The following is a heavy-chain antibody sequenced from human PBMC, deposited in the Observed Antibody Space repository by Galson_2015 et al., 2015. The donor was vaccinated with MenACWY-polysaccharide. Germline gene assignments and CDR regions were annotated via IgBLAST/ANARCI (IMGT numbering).Heavy chain of an antibody. CDR1: GFSLGTTGMC. CDR2: IDWDDYR. Sequence: PALVKPTQTLTLPCTFSGFSLGTTGMCVSWIRQPPGKGLEWLARIDWDDYRYFSTSLNTRLTISKDTSKNQGVLTLTNLDPGDTGTYYCARAVRGIRENDWYYYMDVWGKGTTVSVSS. D-gene: IGHD1-1*01. CDR3: ARAVRGIRENDWYYYMDV. V-gene: IGHV2-70*11. J-gene: IGHJ6*03.